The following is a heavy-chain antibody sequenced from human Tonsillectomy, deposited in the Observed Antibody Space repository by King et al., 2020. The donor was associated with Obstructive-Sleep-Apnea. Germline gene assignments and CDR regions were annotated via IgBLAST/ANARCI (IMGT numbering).Heavy chain of an antibody. CDR2: MNPNSGKT. V-gene: IGHV1-8*01. CDR1: GYTFTRYD. J-gene: IGHJ6*02. D-gene: IGHD6-19*01. Sequence: QLVQSGAEVKKPVASVKVSCKASGYTFTRYDINWVRQATGQGLEWMGWMNPNSGKTGYAQQFQGSVTMTRNTSITTAYMELSSLRSEDTALYYCARRAGGAVGAVWGQGTTVTVSS. CDR3: ARRAGGAVGAV.